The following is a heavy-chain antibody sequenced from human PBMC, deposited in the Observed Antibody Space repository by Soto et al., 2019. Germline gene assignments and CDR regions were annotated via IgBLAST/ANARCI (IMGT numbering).Heavy chain of an antibody. J-gene: IGHJ5*02. D-gene: IGHD6-19*01. CDR3: ARKTGYSSGWYEEDWFDP. V-gene: IGHV4-34*01. Sequence: SETLSLTCAVYGGSFSVYYWSWIRQPPGKGLEWIGEINHSGSTNYNPSLKSRVTISVDTSKNQFSLKLSSVTAADTAVYYCARKTGYSSGWYEEDWFDPWGQGTLVTVSS. CDR2: INHSGST. CDR1: GGSFSVYY.